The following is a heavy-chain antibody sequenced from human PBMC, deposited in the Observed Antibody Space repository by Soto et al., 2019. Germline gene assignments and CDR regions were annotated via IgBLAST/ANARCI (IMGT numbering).Heavy chain of an antibody. CDR2: IYHSGST. Sequence: SETLSLTCAVSGGSISSGGYSWSWTRQPPGKGLEWIGYIYHSGSTYYNPSLKSRVTISVDRSKNQFSLKLSSVTAADTAVYYCAGGPGVARNYWGQGTLVTVSS. CDR3: AGGPGVARNY. D-gene: IGHD5-12*01. CDR1: GGSISSGGYS. V-gene: IGHV4-30-2*01. J-gene: IGHJ4*02.